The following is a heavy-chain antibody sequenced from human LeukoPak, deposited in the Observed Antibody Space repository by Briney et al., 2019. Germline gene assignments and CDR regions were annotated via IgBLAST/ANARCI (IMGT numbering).Heavy chain of an antibody. CDR2: ITTSDGNT. V-gene: IGHV3-23*01. Sequence: GGSLRLSCVASGFTFSSYTMSWFRQAPGKGREWLSTITTSDGNTYYVDSVKGRFTGSRDNSKNTLVLQMNSRRAEDTAVYYCAKDGGLWVSAHWGDSWGRGTLVTVSS. CDR3: AKDGGLWVSAHWGDS. D-gene: IGHD7-27*01. CDR1: GFTFSSYT. J-gene: IGHJ4*02.